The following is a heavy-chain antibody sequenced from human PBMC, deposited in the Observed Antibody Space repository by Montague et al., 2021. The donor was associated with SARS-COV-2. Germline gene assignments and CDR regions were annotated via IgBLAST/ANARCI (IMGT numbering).Heavy chain of an antibody. D-gene: IGHD3-10*01. J-gene: IGHJ6*02. V-gene: IGHV4-61*02. CDR2: IYTSGST. CDR1: GGSISSGGYS. CDR3: AREAWFGDKTSASEYYGMDV. Sequence: TLSLTCAVSGGSISSGGYSWSWIRQPAGKGLEWIGRIYTSGSTNYNPSLKSRVTMSVDTSKNQFSLKLSSVTAADTAVYYCAREAWFGDKTSASEYYGMDVWGQGTTVTVSS.